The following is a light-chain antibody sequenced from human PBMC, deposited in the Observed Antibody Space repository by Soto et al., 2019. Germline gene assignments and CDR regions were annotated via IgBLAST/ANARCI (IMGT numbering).Light chain of an antibody. J-gene: IGKJ1*01. CDR2: DAS. CDR1: QIVSSY. V-gene: IGKV3-11*01. Sequence: EIVLTQSPASLSLSPGERDTHYCRASQIVSSYLAWYQQKPGQAPRLLIYDASNRATGIPAWFSGSGSGTDFTLTISSLEPEDFAVYYCQQRSNWPPSWTFGQGTKVDIK. CDR3: QQRSNWPPSWT.